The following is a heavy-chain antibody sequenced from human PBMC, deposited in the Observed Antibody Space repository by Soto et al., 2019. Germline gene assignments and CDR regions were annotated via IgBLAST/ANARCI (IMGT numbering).Heavy chain of an antibody. CDR1: GFTFSSYS. CDR2: ISSSSSYI. Sequence: PGGSLRLSCAASGFTFSSYSMNWVRQAPGKGLEWVSSISSSSSYIYYADSVKGRFTISRDNAKNSLYLQMNSLRAEDTAVYYCARVSDTAMADDAFDIWGQGTMVTVSS. V-gene: IGHV3-21*01. J-gene: IGHJ3*02. CDR3: ARVSDTAMADDAFDI. D-gene: IGHD5-18*01.